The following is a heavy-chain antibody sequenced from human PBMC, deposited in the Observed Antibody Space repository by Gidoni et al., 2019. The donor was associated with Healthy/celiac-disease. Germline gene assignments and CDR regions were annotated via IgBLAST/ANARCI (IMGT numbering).Heavy chain of an antibody. Sequence: QVQLQESGPGLVKPSETLSLTCTVSGGSVSSGRYYWSWIRQPPGKGLEWIGYIYYSGSTNYNPSLKSRVTISVDTSKNQFSLKLSSVTAADTAVYYCARDRGYCGGDCYSGVDYWGQGTLVTVSS. CDR1: GGSVSSGRYY. J-gene: IGHJ4*02. V-gene: IGHV4-61*01. CDR3: ARDRGYCGGDCYSGVDY. CDR2: IYYSGST. D-gene: IGHD2-21*02.